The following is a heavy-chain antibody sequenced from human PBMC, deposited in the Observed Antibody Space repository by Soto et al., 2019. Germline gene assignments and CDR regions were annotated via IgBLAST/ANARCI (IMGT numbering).Heavy chain of an antibody. J-gene: IGHJ5*02. V-gene: IGHV3-48*03. CDR3: VRTKANKWFDP. CDR2: ITTSGSDM. D-gene: IGHD1-26*01. Sequence: GGSLRLSCAGSGFPFSTYEMNWVRQAPGKGLEWIAHITTSGSDMNYADSVKGRFTISRDNSKSSLFLQMNSLRVEDTAVYYCVRTKANKWFDPWGQGTLVTVSS. CDR1: GFPFSTYE.